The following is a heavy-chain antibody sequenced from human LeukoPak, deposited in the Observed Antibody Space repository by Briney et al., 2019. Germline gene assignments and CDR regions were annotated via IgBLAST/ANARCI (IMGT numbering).Heavy chain of an antibody. D-gene: IGHD5-12*01. CDR2: ISPGGGPT. CDR3: AKDGAWLRFDD. CDR1: GFPFSSHG. V-gene: IGHV3-23*01. J-gene: IGHJ4*02. Sequence: GGSLRLSCAGSGFPFSSHGMNWVRRAPGKGLEWVSGISPGGGPTYYADSVKGRFTISRDDLKSTLYLQMKILRAEDTAVYYSAKDGAWLRFDDWGQGILVTVSS.